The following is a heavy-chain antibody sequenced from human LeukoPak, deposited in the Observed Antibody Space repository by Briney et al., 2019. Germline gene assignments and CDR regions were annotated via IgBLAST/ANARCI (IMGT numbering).Heavy chain of an antibody. V-gene: IGHV3-66*02. CDR3: ARGVPSPFPDPFDH. CDR2: IYSGGAT. D-gene: IGHD2/OR15-2a*01. Sequence: GGSLRLSCAASGFTVNSNYLSWVRQAPGKGPEWVSVIYSGGATHYADSVKGRFTISRDNSKNTLYLQMNSLRAEDTAVYYCARGVPSPFPDPFDHWGQGTLVTVSS. CDR1: GFTVNSNY. J-gene: IGHJ4*02.